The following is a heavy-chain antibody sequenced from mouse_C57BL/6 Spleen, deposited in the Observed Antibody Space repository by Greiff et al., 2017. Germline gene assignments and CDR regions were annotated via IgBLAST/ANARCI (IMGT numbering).Heavy chain of an antibody. Sequence: VQLQQSGAELAKPGASVKLSCKASGYTFASYWMHWVKQRPGQGLEWIGYINPSSGYTKYNQKFKDKATLTADKSSSTAYMQLSSLTYEDSAVYYCARCPITTVVATGFDYWGQGTTLTVSS. CDR2: INPSSGYT. J-gene: IGHJ2*01. D-gene: IGHD1-1*01. V-gene: IGHV1-7*01. CDR3: ARCPITTVVATGFDY. CDR1: GYTFASYW.